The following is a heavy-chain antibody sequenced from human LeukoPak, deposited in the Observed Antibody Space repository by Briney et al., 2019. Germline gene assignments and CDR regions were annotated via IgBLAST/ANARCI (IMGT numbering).Heavy chain of an antibody. J-gene: IGHJ4*02. CDR2: ISASGGST. D-gene: IGHD6-19*01. V-gene: IGHV3-23*01. CDR3: AKDQGDWYLPPRD. Sequence: GGSLRLSCAASGFTFSSSAMSWVRQVPGKGLEWVSGISASGGSTYYADSVRGRFTISRDNSKNTLYVQMNSLRDEDTAVYYCAKDQGDWYLPPRDWGQGTLVTVSS. CDR1: GFTFSSSA.